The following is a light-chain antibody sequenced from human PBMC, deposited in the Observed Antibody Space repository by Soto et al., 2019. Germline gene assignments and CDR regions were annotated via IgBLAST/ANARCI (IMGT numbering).Light chain of an antibody. CDR2: DAS. J-gene: IGKJ1*01. CDR3: QQSSNWPPWT. CDR1: QSVGTS. Sequence: EIVLTQSPATLSLSPGERATFSCKASQSVGTSLAWFQQKPGQAPRLLIYDASVRATGIPARFSGSGSGTDFTLTINRLQPEDIAMYYCQQSSNWPPWTFGRGTRVEI. V-gene: IGKV3-11*01.